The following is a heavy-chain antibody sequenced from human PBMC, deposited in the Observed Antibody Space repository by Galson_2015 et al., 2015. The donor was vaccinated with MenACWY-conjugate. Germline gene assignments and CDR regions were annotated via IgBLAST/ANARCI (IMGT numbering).Heavy chain of an antibody. Sequence: SLRLSCAASGFTFSSYAMSWVRQAPGKGLEWVSAISGNGGSTYYADSVKGRFTISRDKSKNTLYLQMNSLRAEDTAVYYCAKTGYCSGGRWELGYAYCYYGMDVWGQGTTVTVSS. V-gene: IGHV3-23*01. D-gene: IGHD2-15*01. CDR3: AKTGYCSGGRWELGYAYCYYGMDV. CDR1: GFTFSSYA. CDR2: ISGNGGST. J-gene: IGHJ6*02.